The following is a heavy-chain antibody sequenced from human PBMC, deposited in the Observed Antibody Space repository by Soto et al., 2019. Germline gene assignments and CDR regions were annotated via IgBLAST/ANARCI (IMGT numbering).Heavy chain of an antibody. Sequence: QVQLVESGGGVVQPGRSLRLSCAASGFNFRGYGMHWVRQAPGKGLEWVAITRHDGSNTYYADSVRGRFTISRDNSKNTLYLQMNSLRVEDTAVYYCARDGVGATTYFGYFDYWGQGTPITVFS. CDR2: TRHDGSNT. CDR1: GFNFRGYG. CDR3: ARDGVGATTYFGYFDY. V-gene: IGHV3-33*01. D-gene: IGHD1-26*01. J-gene: IGHJ4*02.